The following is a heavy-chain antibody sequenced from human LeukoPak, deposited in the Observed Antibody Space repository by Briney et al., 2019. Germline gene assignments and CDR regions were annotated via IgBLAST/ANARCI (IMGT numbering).Heavy chain of an antibody. CDR1: GYTFTSYA. J-gene: IGHJ4*02. Sequence: ASVKVSCKASGYTFTSYAMHWVRQAPGQWLEWMGWINAGNGNTKYSQKFQGRVTITRDTSASTAYMELSSLRSEDTAVYYCARVGSIAAAGTPDYWGQGTLVTVSS. CDR2: INAGNGNT. D-gene: IGHD6-13*01. V-gene: IGHV1-3*01. CDR3: ARVGSIAAAGTPDY.